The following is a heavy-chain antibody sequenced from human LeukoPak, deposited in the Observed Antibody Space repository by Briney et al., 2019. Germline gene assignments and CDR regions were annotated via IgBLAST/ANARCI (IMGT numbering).Heavy chain of an antibody. D-gene: IGHD3-9*01. J-gene: IGHJ3*02. Sequence: GESLKISCKGSGYSFTSYWIGWVRQMPGKGLEWMGIIYPDDSDISYRPSFQGQVTISVDKSINTAYLQWSSLKASDTAMYYCARRWGTYDILTGYYRDQDAFDIWGQGTMVTVSS. CDR1: GYSFTSYW. CDR2: IYPDDSDI. V-gene: IGHV5-51*01. CDR3: ARRWGTYDILTGYYRDQDAFDI.